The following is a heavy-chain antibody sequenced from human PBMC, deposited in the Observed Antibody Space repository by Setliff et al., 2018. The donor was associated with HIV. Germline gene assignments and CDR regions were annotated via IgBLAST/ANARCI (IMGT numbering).Heavy chain of an antibody. CDR2: IDHSGST. V-gene: IGHV4-30-4*01. D-gene: IGHD4-17*01. Sequence: PSETLSLTCSVSGGSISSGDYYWSWIRQSPGKGLEWIGYIDHSGSTNYNPSLKSRVTISVDTSKNQFSLKLSSVTAADTAVYYCARGEAVTTAFDYWGQGTLVTVSS. J-gene: IGHJ4*02. CDR3: ARGEAVTTAFDY. CDR1: GGSISSGDYY.